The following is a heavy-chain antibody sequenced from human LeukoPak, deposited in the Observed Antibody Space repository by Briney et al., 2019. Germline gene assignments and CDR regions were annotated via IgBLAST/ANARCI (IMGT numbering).Heavy chain of an antibody. V-gene: IGHV4-59*12. Sequence: SEILSLTCTVSGGSISSYYWSWIRQPPGKGLEWIGYIYYSGSTNYNPSLKSRVTISVDTSKNQFSLKLSSVTAADTAVYSCARGLTTVTTFNWFDPWGQGTLVAVSS. CDR3: ARGLTTVTTFNWFDP. CDR1: GGSISSYY. J-gene: IGHJ5*02. D-gene: IGHD4-17*01. CDR2: IYYSGST.